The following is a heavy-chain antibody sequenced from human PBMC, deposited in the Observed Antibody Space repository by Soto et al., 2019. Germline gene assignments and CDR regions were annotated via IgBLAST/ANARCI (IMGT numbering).Heavy chain of an antibody. CDR1: GGTFSSYA. CDR2: IIPIFGTA. Sequence: QVQLVQSGAEVKKPGSSVKVSCKASGGTFSSYAISWVRQAPGQGLEWMGGIIPIFGTANYAQKFQRRVTITADEFTSTAYMELSSVRSEDTAVYYCARHSYGGYDYYGMDVWGQGTTVTVSS. V-gene: IGHV1-69*01. CDR3: ARHSYGGYDYYGMDV. D-gene: IGHD5-18*01. J-gene: IGHJ6*02.